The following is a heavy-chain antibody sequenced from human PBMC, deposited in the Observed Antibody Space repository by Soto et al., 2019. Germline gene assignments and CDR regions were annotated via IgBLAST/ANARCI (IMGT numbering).Heavy chain of an antibody. Sequence: GGSLRLSCAASGFTFSNYGMHLVRQAPGKGLEWVAVIAYDGSYKYYADSVKGRFSISRDNSKNTLYLQMNSLRVEDTAVYSCAEDDDRYYYDSSGLPYWGQGTLVTV. D-gene: IGHD3-22*01. CDR2: IAYDGSYK. CDR1: GFTFSNYG. CDR3: AEDDDRYYYDSSGLPY. J-gene: IGHJ4*02. V-gene: IGHV3-30*18.